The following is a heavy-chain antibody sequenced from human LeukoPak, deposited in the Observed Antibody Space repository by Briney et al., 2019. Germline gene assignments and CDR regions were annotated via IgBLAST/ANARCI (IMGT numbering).Heavy chain of an antibody. V-gene: IGHV3-48*01. Sequence: GGSLRLSCAASGFTLSSYNMNWVRQAPGKGLEWVSYIGTTNTIYYADSVRGRFTISRDNAENSVFLQMNSLRAEDTAVYYCARATLSRVSLLDYWGQGSLVTVS. D-gene: IGHD2-2*01. J-gene: IGHJ4*02. CDR3: ARATLSRVSLLDY. CDR1: GFTLSSYN. CDR2: IGTTNTI.